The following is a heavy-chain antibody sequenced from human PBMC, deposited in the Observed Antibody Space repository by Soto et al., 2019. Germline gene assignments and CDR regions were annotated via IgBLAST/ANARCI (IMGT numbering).Heavy chain of an antibody. CDR1: GVTFSSYT. CDR3: RWLITGASDVSDF. CDR2: IIPILGIT. J-gene: IGHJ3*01. Sequence: QVQLVQSGAEVKKPGSSVKVSCKASGVTFSSYTISWVRQAPGQGLEWMGRIIPILGITNYAQKFPGRVTIIADKSTSTVHMELSSLGSEDTAMYYSRWLITGASDVSDFWGQGTMVTVSS. V-gene: IGHV1-69*02. D-gene: IGHD5-12*01.